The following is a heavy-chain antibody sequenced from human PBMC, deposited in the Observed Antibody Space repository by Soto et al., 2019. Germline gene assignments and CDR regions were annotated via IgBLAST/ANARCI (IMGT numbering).Heavy chain of an antibody. J-gene: IGHJ4*02. CDR2: ISYDGSNK. CDR1: GFTFSSYG. Sequence: QVQLVESGGGVVQPGRSLRLSCAASGFTFSSYGMHWVRQAPGKGLEWVAVISYDGSNKYYADSVKGRFTISRDNSKNTLYLQMNSLRAEDTAVYYCAKSPYSSSSGAFDYWGQGTLVTVSS. CDR3: AKSPYSSSSGAFDY. V-gene: IGHV3-30*18. D-gene: IGHD6-6*01.